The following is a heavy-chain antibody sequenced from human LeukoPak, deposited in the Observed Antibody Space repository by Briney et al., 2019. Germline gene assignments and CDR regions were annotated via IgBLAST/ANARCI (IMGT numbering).Heavy chain of an antibody. CDR1: GFTVSSNY. D-gene: IGHD3-22*01. CDR3: ARVPPYYDSSGYLDY. J-gene: IGHJ4*02. Sequence: GGSLRLSCAASGFTVSSNYMSWVRQAPGKGLEWVSVIYSGGSTYYADSVKGRFTISRDNSKNTLYLQMNSLRAEDTAVYYCARVPPYYDSSGYLDYWGQGTLVTVSS. CDR2: IYSGGST. V-gene: IGHV3-53*01.